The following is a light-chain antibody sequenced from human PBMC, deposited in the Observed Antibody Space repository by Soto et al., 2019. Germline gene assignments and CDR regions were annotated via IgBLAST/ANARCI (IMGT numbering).Light chain of an antibody. Sequence: EIVLTQSPGTLSLSPGERATVSCRASQSISRGYLAWYQQKPGQAPRLLIYGASSRATGIPDRFSGSGSGTDFTLTINRLEPEDFAVYYCQQYGTSLFTFGGGTKVDIK. J-gene: IGKJ4*01. CDR1: QSISRGY. CDR3: QQYGTSLFT. V-gene: IGKV3-20*01. CDR2: GAS.